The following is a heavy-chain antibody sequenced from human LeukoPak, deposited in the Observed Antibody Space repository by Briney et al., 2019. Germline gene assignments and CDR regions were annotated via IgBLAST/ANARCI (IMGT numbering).Heavy chain of an antibody. J-gene: IGHJ3*02. Sequence: SVKVSCKASGGTFSSYAISWVRQAPGQGLEWMGRITPILGIANYAQKFQGRVTITADKSTSTAYMELSSLRSEDTAVYYCARDPGFLWFGELLAFDAFDIWGQGTMVTVSS. V-gene: IGHV1-69*04. CDR1: GGTFSSYA. CDR2: ITPILGIA. D-gene: IGHD3-10*01. CDR3: ARDPGFLWFGELLAFDAFDI.